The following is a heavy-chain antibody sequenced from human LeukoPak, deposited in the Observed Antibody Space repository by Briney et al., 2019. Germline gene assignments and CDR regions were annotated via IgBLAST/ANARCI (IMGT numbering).Heavy chain of an antibody. CDR2: IIPIFGTA. D-gene: IGHD3-22*01. CDR1: GGTFSSYA. V-gene: IGHV1-69*13. Sequence: ASVKVSCKASGGTFSSYAISWVRQAPGQGLEWMGGIIPIFGTANYAQKFQGRVTITADESTSTAYMELSSLRSEDTAVYYCARDPPLIDSSGYYAFDIWGQGTMVTVSS. J-gene: IGHJ3*02. CDR3: ARDPPLIDSSGYYAFDI.